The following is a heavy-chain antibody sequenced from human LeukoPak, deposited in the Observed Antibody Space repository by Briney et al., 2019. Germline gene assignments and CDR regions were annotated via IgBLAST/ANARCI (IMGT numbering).Heavy chain of an antibody. Sequence: ASVKVSCKASGYTFTSYYMHWVRQAPGQGLEWMGIINPSGGSTSYAQKFQGRVTMTRDTSTSTVDMELSSLRSEDTAVYYCASSLAVAGPRDYWGQGTLVTVSS. CDR3: ASSLAVAGPRDY. V-gene: IGHV1-46*01. CDR2: INPSGGST. J-gene: IGHJ4*02. D-gene: IGHD6-19*01. CDR1: GYTFTSYY.